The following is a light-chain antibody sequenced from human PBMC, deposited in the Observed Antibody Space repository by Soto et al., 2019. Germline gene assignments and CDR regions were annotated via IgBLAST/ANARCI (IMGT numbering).Light chain of an antibody. V-gene: IGLV1-40*01. CDR1: NSNIGAGYD. CDR3: QSYDSRLTLSV. CDR2: GST. J-gene: IGLJ3*02. Sequence: QSVLAQPPSVSGAPGQRVSLSCTGNNSNIGAGYDVHWYQQLPGTAPKLLISGSTNRPLGIPDRFSGSKSGTSASLAIAGLQAEDEGDYDCQSYDSRLTLSVFGGGTKLTVL.